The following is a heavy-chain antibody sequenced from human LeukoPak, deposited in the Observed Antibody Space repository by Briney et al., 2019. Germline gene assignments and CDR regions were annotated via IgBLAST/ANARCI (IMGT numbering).Heavy chain of an antibody. CDR1: GNYW. D-gene: IGHD3-10*01. V-gene: IGHV3-74*01. J-gene: IGHJ3*02. Sequence: GGSLRLSCAASGNYWMHWVRQAPGKGLVWVSHINSDGSWTSCADSVKGRFTISKDNAKNTLYLQMNSLRAEDTAVYYCAKDLTLLYDAFDIWGQGTMVTVSS. CDR2: INSDGSWT. CDR3: AKDLTLLYDAFDI.